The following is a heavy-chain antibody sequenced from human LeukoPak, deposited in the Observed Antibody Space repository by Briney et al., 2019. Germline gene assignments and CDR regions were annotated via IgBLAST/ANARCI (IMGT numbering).Heavy chain of an antibody. CDR2: ISYDGSNK. CDR3: AKDTYRYSYGSGIDY. D-gene: IGHD5-18*01. CDR1: GFTFSSYG. J-gene: IGHJ4*02. Sequence: GGSLRLSCAASGFTFSSYGMHWVRQAPGKGLEWVAVISYDGSNKYYADSVKGRFTISRDNSKNTLYLQMNSLRAEDTAVYYCAKDTYRYSYGSGIDYWGQGTLVTVSS. V-gene: IGHV3-30*18.